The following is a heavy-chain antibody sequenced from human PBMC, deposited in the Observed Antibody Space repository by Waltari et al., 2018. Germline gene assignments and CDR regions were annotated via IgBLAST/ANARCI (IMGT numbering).Heavy chain of an antibody. V-gene: IGHV3-7*01. CDR2: ISQDGREK. J-gene: IGHJ4*02. CDR1: EFTFSSFW. Sequence: EVQVVESGGGWVKPGGSRRLSCEVSEFTFSSFWMSWVRPSPGTGLEWVANISQDGREKYYVDSVKGRFTGSRESARNSLYLQMNLSRAADRAVYYCATARGLPYWGQGTLVTVSP. CDR3: ATARGLPY.